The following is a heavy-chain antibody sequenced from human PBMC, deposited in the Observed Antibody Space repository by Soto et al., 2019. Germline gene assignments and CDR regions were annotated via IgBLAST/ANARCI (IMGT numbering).Heavy chain of an antibody. Sequence: PSETLSLTCTVSGGSISSYYWGWVRQPPGKGLDWIGSIYSSGSTFYNPSLRSRVTMSVDTSKNQFSLKLSSVTAADTAVYYCARTNYYDSSGYRSTLYYFDYWGQGTLVTVSS. D-gene: IGHD3-22*01. V-gene: IGHV4-39*07. CDR2: IYSSGST. CDR3: ARTNYYDSSGYRSTLYYFDY. J-gene: IGHJ4*02. CDR1: GGSISSYY.